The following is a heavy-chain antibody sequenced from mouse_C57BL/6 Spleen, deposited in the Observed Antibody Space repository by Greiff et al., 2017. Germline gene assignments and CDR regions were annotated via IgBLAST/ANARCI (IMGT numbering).Heavy chain of an antibody. Sequence: VQGVESGAELVKPGASVKISCKASGYAFSSYWMNWVKQRPGKGLEWIGQIYPGDGDTNYNGKFKGKATLTADKSSSTAYMQLSSLTSEDSAVYFCARWCYDGYFDYWGQGTTLTVSS. CDR2: IYPGDGDT. CDR3: ARWCYDGYFDY. J-gene: IGHJ2*01. V-gene: IGHV1-80*01. D-gene: IGHD2-12*01. CDR1: GYAFSSYW.